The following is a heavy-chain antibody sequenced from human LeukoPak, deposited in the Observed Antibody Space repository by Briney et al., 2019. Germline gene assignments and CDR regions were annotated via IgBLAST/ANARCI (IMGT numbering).Heavy chain of an antibody. CDR2: IYPGDSDT. V-gene: IGHV5-51*01. CDR1: GYSFTSYW. J-gene: IGHJ5*02. CDR3: ARHTPYCSSTSCYRSGWFDP. Sequence: GESLKISCKGSGYSFTSYWIGWVRQMPGKGPEWMGIIYPGDSDTRYSPSFQGQVTISADKSISTAYLQWSSLKASDTAMYYCARHTPYCSSTSCYRSGWFDPWGQGTLVTVSS. D-gene: IGHD2-2*01.